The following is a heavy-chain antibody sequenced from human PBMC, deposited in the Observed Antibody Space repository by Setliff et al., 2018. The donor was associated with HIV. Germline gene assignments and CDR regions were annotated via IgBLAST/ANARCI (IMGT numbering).Heavy chain of an antibody. D-gene: IGHD3-10*01. V-gene: IGHV4-59*11. CDR2: SYYRGST. CDR1: GASISSHY. CDR3: ARLDYGSGSYPYLFDY. Sequence: PSETLSLTCTVSGASISSHYWSRIRQPPGKGLEWIGYSYYRGSTNYNPSLKSRVTISVDTSKNQFSLKLSSVTAADTAVYYCARLDYGSGSYPYLFDYWGQGTLVTVSS. J-gene: IGHJ4*02.